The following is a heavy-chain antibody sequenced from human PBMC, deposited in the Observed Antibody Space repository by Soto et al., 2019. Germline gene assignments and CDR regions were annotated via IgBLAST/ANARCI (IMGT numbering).Heavy chain of an antibody. CDR3: ASCPIYGGDSYFAY. D-gene: IGHD2-21*01. CDR2: INHDTGTT. J-gene: IGHJ4*02. V-gene: IGHV1-46*01. CDR1: GYTFTHYY. Sequence: QVQLVQSGAEVRKPGASVKLSCQASGYTFTHYYIHWVRQAPGQGLEWLGIINHDTGTTSYAQTFLCRVTLTTDTSASTVYVELSGLAAEDKAVYYCASCPIYGGDSYFAYWGQGTLVTVSS.